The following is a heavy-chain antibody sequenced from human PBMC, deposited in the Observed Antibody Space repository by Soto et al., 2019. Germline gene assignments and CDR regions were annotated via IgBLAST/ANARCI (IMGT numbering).Heavy chain of an antibody. CDR1: GFTFGSFA. Sequence: GGSLRLSCVASGFTFGSFAMSWVRQAPGKGLEWVSSIIGNGGVTYYADSVKGRFTISRDNSKNTLYLQMNSLRAEDTAVYYCAKDAKWSYDLWGRGNLVTVSS. CDR2: IIGNGGVT. D-gene: IGHD1-26*01. V-gene: IGHV3-23*01. CDR3: AKDAKWSYDL. J-gene: IGHJ2*01.